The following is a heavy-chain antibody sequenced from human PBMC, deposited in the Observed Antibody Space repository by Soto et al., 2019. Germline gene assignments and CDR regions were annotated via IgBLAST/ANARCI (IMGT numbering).Heavy chain of an antibody. CDR3: AAVADSSSWYSPERN. CDR2: IVVGSGNT. D-gene: IGHD6-13*01. J-gene: IGHJ4*02. V-gene: IGHV1-58*02. CDR1: GFTFTSSA. Sequence: QMQLVQSGPEVKKPGTSVKVSCKASGFTFTSSAMQWVRQARGQRLEWIGWIVVGSGNTNYAQKFQERVTITRDMTTSTAYRELSSLRSEDTAVYYCAAVADSSSWYSPERNWGQGTLVTVSS.